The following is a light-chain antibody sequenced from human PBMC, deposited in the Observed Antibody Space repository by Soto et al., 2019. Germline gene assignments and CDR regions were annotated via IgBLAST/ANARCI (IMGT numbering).Light chain of an antibody. Sequence: QSVLTQPASVSGSPGQSITISCTGTSSDVGGYNYVSWYQQHPGKAPKLMIYEVSNRPSGVSNRFSGSKSGNTASLTISGLQAEDEADYYCSSYTSSCLYVVGTGTKVTV. CDR3: SSYTSSCLYV. CDR2: EVS. CDR1: SSDVGGYNY. V-gene: IGLV2-14*01. J-gene: IGLJ1*01.